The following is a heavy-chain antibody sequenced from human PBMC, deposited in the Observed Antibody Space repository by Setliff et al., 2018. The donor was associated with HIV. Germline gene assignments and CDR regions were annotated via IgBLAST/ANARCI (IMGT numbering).Heavy chain of an antibody. Sequence: GASVKVSCKASGYTFTSYGISWVRQAPGRGLEWMGWISAYNGNTNYAQKVQGRVTMTTDTSTSTAYMELRSLRSDDTAMYYCARDQEPEGTSGSFTPSDYWGQGTLVTVSS. CDR3: ARDQEPEGTSGSFTPSDY. V-gene: IGHV1-18*01. CDR2: ISAYNGNT. D-gene: IGHD3-10*01. J-gene: IGHJ4*02. CDR1: GYTFTSYG.